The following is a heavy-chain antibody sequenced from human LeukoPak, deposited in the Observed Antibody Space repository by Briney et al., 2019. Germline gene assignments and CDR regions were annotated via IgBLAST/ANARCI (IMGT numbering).Heavy chain of an antibody. Sequence: ASVKVSCKASGYTFTSYAMHWVRQAPGQGLEWMGWITPSDGTNYPQKFQGRVAITRDTSITTAYMDLSRLTSDDTAVYYCARDRYGDGFAHFDYWGQGALVTVSS. CDR2: ITPSDGT. D-gene: IGHD5-24*01. V-gene: IGHV1-2*02. CDR3: ARDRYGDGFAHFDY. CDR1: GYTFTSYA. J-gene: IGHJ4*02.